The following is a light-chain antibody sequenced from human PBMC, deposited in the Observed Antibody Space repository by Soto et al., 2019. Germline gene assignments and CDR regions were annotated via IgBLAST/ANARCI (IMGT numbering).Light chain of an antibody. J-gene: IGKJ1*01. Sequence: DIQMTQSPSTLSASVGDRVTITCRASQSISSLLAWYQQKPGKAPKLLICDASSLESGVPSRFSGSGSGTEFTLTITSLQPDDFATYYCQQYNGPTWTFGQGTKVEIK. CDR1: QSISSL. CDR2: DAS. CDR3: QQYNGPTWT. V-gene: IGKV1-5*01.